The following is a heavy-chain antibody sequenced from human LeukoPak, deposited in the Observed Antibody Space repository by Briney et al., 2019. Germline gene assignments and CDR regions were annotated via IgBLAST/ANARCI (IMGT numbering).Heavy chain of an antibody. CDR2: IYYSGST. CDR3: ARDGDTYYGMDV. V-gene: IGHV4-59*01. CDR1: GGSISSYY. D-gene: IGHD7-27*01. Sequence: SETLSLTCTVSGGSISSYYWSWIRQPPGKGLEWIGYIYYSGSTNYNPSLKSRVTISVDTSKDQFSLKLSSVTAADTAVYYCARDGDTYYGMDVWGQGTTVTVSS. J-gene: IGHJ6*02.